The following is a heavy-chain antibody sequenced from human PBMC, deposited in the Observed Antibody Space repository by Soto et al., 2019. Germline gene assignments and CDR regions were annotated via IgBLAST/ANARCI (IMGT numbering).Heavy chain of an antibody. CDR1: GYTFTSYA. Sequence: ASVKVSCKASGYTFTSYAMHWVREDPGQRLEWMGWINAGNGNTKYSQKFQGRVAITRDTSASTAYMELSSLRSEDTAVYYCARGVAGPLHWFDPWGQGTLVTVSS. CDR3: ARGVAGPLHWFDP. CDR2: INAGNGNT. V-gene: IGHV1-3*01. J-gene: IGHJ5*02. D-gene: IGHD6-19*01.